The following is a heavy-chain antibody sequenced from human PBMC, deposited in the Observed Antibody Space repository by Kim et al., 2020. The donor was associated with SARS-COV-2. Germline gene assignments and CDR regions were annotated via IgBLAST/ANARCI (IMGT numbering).Heavy chain of an antibody. D-gene: IGHD3-22*01. CDR3: ARLVREWYDSSGYYGSPKTPDY. CDR1: GGSLSSSSYY. Sequence: SETLSLTCTVSGGSLSSSSYYWGWIRQPPGKGLEWIGSIYYSGTTYYNPSLKSRVTISVDTSKNQFSLNLSSVTAADTAVYYCARLVREWYDSSGYYGSPKTPDYWGQGTLVTVSS. CDR2: IYYSGTT. J-gene: IGHJ4*02. V-gene: IGHV4-39*01.